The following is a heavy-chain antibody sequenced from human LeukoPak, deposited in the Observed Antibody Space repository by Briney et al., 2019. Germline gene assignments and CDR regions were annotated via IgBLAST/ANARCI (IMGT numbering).Heavy chain of an antibody. D-gene: IGHD3-10*01. CDR3: ARIMVRGVINKGWFDP. J-gene: IGHJ5*02. CDR2: IYYSGST. CDR1: GYSISSGYY. V-gene: IGHV4-61*01. Sequence: SETLSLTCTVSGYSISSGYYWSWIRQPPGKGLEWIGYIYYSGSTNYNPSLKSRVTISVDTSKNQFSLKLSSVTAADTAVYYCARIMVRGVINKGWFDPWGQGTLVTVSS.